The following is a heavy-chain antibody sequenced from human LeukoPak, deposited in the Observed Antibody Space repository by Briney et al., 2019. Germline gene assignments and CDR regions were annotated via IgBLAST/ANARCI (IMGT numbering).Heavy chain of an antibody. V-gene: IGHV4-61*02. D-gene: IGHD6-19*01. CDR1: GGSISSGSYY. Sequence: SQTLSLTCTVSGGSISSGSYYWSWIRQPAGKGLEWIGRIHTSGSTNYNPSLKSRVTMSVDTSKNQFSLKLSSVTAADTAVYYCARANRVAVAGTGYYYYGMDVWGQGTTVTVSS. CDR2: IHTSGST. CDR3: ARANRVAVAGTGYYYYGMDV. J-gene: IGHJ6*02.